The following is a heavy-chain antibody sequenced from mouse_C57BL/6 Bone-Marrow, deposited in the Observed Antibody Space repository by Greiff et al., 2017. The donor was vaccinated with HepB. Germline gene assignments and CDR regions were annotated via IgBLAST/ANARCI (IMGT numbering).Heavy chain of an antibody. D-gene: IGHD4-1*01. CDR3: ARRNWVDY. V-gene: IGHV5-6*01. J-gene: IGHJ2*01. CDR1: GFTFSSYG. Sequence: EVQVVESGRDLVKPGGSLKLSCAASGFTFSSYGMSWVRQTPDKRLEWVATISSGGSYTYYPDSVKGRFTISRDNAKNTLYLQMSSLKSEDTAMYYCARRNWVDYWGQGTTLTVSS. CDR2: ISSGGSYT.